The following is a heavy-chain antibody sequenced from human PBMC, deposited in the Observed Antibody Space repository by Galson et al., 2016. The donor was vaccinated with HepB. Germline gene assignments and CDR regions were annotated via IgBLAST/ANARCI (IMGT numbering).Heavy chain of an antibody. J-gene: IGHJ4*02. D-gene: IGHD4-17*01. CDR1: GDSISSGSYY. V-gene: IGHV4-39*02. Sequence: SETLSLTCTVSGDSISSGSYYWGWIRQSPVKGLEWIGTIYYSGTTYYNPSLKSRVTMSVDTSKNQFSLRLNSLTAADTAVYYCARDHPYGDYAEYWGQGILVTVSS. CDR3: ARDHPYGDYAEY. CDR2: IYYSGTT.